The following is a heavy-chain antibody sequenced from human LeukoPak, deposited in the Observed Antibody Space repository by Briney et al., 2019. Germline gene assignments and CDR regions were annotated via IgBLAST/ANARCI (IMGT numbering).Heavy chain of an antibody. CDR3: ARGYCTGGTCYPTFDY. J-gene: IGHJ4*02. D-gene: IGHD2-15*01. CDR1: GFTFSSCG. Sequence: PGGSLRLSCAASGFTFSSCGMHWVRQAPGKGLEWVAVISYDGSNKYYADSVKGRFTISRDNSKNTLYLQMNSLRAEDTAVYYCARGYCTGGTCYPTFDYWGQGVLVTVSS. CDR2: ISYDGSNK. V-gene: IGHV3-30*03.